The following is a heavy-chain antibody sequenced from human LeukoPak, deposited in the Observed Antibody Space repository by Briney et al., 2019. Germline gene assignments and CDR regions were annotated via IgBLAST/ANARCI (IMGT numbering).Heavy chain of an antibody. D-gene: IGHD4-17*01. J-gene: IGHJ4*02. V-gene: IGHV3-30*02. Sequence: PAGSLRLSCAASGFTFTSSGFYWVRQAPGKGLEWVALIWYDVSKKYYADSVKGRFTISRDNSKNTLYLQMNSLRGEDRAVYYCAKDASTVTLHADYWGEGTLVTVSS. CDR1: GFTFTSSG. CDR3: AKDASTVTLHADY. CDR2: IWYDVSKK.